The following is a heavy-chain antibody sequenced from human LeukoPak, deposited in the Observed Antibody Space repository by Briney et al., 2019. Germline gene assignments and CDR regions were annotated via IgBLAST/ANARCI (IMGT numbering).Heavy chain of an antibody. D-gene: IGHD1-1*01. CDR1: GGSFSGYY. V-gene: IGHV4-34*01. CDR2: INHSGST. Sequence: SETLSLTCAVYGGSFSGYYWSWIRQPPGKGLEWIGEINHSGSTNYNPSLKSRVTISVDTSKNQFSLKLTSVTAADTAVYYRARWANWNHDHWGQGTLVTVSS. CDR3: ARWANWNHDH. J-gene: IGHJ5*02.